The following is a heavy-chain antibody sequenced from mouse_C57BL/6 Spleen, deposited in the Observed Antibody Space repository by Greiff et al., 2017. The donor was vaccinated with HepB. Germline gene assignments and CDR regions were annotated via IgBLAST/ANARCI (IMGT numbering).Heavy chain of an antibody. V-gene: IGHV14-4*01. CDR1: GFNIKDDY. CDR2: IDPENGDT. CDR3: TTVTTVVDTPHLDV. Sequence: EVQLQQSGAELVRPGASVKLSCTASGFNIKDDYMHWVKQRPEQGLEWIGWIDPENGDTEYASKFQGKATITADTSSNTAYLQISSLTSEDTAVYYCTTVTTVVDTPHLDVWGKGTTVTVSS. D-gene: IGHD1-1*01. J-gene: IGHJ1*03.